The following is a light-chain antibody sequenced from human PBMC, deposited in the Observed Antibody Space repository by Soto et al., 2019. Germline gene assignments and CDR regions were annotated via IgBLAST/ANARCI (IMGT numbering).Light chain of an antibody. Sequence: EIVMTQSPATLSVSPGERVTLSCRASQSVFSSLAWYQQKPGQAPRLLIYGAATRATGIPARFSGSGSGTDFTLTISSLQSEEFAGYFCQQYHTWPAFGRGTRVEIK. CDR2: GAA. CDR3: QQYHTWPA. CDR1: QSVFSS. V-gene: IGKV3-15*01. J-gene: IGKJ4*02.